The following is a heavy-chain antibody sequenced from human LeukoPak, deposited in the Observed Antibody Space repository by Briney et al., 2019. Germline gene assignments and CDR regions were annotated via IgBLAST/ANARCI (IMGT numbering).Heavy chain of an antibody. V-gene: IGHV1-46*01. J-gene: IGHJ6*02. CDR1: GYTLTSYY. Sequence: ASVKVSCKASGYTLTSYYMHWVRQAAGQGLEWMGIINPSGGSTSYAQKFQGRVTMTRDTSPSTVYMELSSLRSEDTAVYYCATLAYSADYGMDVWGQGTTVTVSS. CDR2: INPSGGST. CDR3: ATLAYSADYGMDV. D-gene: IGHD2-15*01.